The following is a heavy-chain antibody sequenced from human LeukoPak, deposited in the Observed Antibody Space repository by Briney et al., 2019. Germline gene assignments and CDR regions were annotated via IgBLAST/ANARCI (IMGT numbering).Heavy chain of an antibody. D-gene: IGHD3-3*01. Sequence: ASVKVSCKASGYTFTSYGISWVRQAPGQGLEWMGWISAYNGNTNYAQKFQGRVTMTTDTSTSTAYMELRSLRSDDTAVYYCARPCDFCSGYYECYWGQGTLVTVSS. CDR3: ARPCDFCSGYYECY. CDR1: GYTFTSYG. CDR2: ISAYNGNT. V-gene: IGHV1-18*01. J-gene: IGHJ4*02.